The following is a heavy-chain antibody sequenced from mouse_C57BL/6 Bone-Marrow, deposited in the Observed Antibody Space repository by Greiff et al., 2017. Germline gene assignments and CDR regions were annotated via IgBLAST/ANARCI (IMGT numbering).Heavy chain of an antibody. CDR2: IDPSDSYT. Sequence: QVQLQQPGAELVMPGASVKLSCKASGYTFTSYWMHWVKQRPGQGLEWIGEIDPSDSYTNYNQKFKGKSTLTVDKSSSTAYMQLSSLTSEDSAVYYCARDWAYFYARDYWGQGTSVTVSS. V-gene: IGHV1-69*01. CDR1: GYTFTSYW. CDR3: ARDWAYFYARDY. D-gene: IGHD2-10*01. J-gene: IGHJ4*01.